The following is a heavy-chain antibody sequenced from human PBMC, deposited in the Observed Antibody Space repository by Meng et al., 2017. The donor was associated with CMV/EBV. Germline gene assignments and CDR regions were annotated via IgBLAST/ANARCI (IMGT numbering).Heavy chain of an antibody. D-gene: IGHD2-2*01. CDR3: ARHYCSSDICYGYFDY. CDR1: GYTFMGFG. Sequence: ASVMVSCKPSGYTFMGFGISWVRLAPGQGLEWMGWISTYNGDTNFAQRFQGRVTMTTDTSTSTVYMELRSLRSDDTAVYYCARHYCSSDICYGYFDYWGQGTLVTVSS. CDR2: ISTYNGDT. J-gene: IGHJ4*02. V-gene: IGHV1-18*01.